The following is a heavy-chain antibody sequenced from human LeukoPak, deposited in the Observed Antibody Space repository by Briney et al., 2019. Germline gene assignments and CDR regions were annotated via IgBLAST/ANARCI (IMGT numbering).Heavy chain of an antibody. D-gene: IGHD4-4*01. CDR3: ARGNHVAFDI. CDR1: GFTFSSYS. Sequence: PGGSLRLSCAASGFTFSSYSMNLVRQAPGKGLEWVSSISSSSSYIYYADSVKGRFTISRDNAKNSLYLQMNSLRAEDTAVYYCARGNHVAFDIWGQGTMVTVSS. V-gene: IGHV3-21*01. J-gene: IGHJ3*02. CDR2: ISSSSSYI.